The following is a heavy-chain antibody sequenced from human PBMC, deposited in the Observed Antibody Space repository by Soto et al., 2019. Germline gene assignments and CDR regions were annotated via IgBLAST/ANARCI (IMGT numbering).Heavy chain of an antibody. CDR2: IKQDGSEK. CDR3: ARAHVLRYFDWFGGEYYFDY. V-gene: IGHV3-7*03. Sequence: EVQLVESGGGLVQPGGSLRLSCAASGFTFSSYWMSWVRQAPGKGLEWVANIKQDGSEKYYVDSVKGRFTISRDNAKNSLYLQMNSLRAEDTAVYYCARAHVLRYFDWFGGEYYFDYWGQGTLVTVSS. J-gene: IGHJ4*02. CDR1: GFTFSSYW. D-gene: IGHD3-9*01.